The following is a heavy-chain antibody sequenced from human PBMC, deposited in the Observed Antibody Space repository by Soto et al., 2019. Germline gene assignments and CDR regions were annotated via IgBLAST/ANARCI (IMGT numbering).Heavy chain of an antibody. J-gene: IGHJ5*02. CDR3: ARFRVVRGVYNWFDP. CDR2: INHSGST. D-gene: IGHD3-10*01. Sequence: QVQLQQWGAGLLKPSETLSPTCAVYGGSFSGYYWSWIRQPPGKGLEWIGEINHSGSTNYNPSLKSRVTISVDTSKNQFSLKLSSVTAADTAVYYCARFRVVRGVYNWFDPWGQGTLVTVSS. CDR1: GGSFSGYY. V-gene: IGHV4-34*01.